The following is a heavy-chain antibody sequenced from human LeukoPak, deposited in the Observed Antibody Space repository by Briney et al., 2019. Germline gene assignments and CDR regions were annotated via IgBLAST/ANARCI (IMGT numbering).Heavy chain of an antibody. CDR2: ISGSGDST. V-gene: IGHV3-23*01. CDR1: GFTFSSYG. J-gene: IGHJ4*02. Sequence: GGSLRLFCAASGFTFSSYGMNWVRQAPGKGLEWVSAISGSGDSTYYADSVKGRFTISRDNAKNSLYLQMNSLRAEDTAVYYCARDPSRVYYDSSAYWAPLDLYYFDYWGQGTLVTVSS. CDR3: ARDPSRVYYDSSAYWAPLDLYYFDY. D-gene: IGHD3-22*01.